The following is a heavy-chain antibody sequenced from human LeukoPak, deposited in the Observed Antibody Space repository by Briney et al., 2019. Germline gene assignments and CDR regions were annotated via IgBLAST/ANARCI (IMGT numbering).Heavy chain of an antibody. D-gene: IGHD3-22*01. Sequence: GGSLRLSCAASGFTFSSYGMHWVRQAPGKGLEWVAFIRYDGSNKYYADSVKGRFTISRDNSKNTLYLQMNSLRAEDTAVYYCAKGKLRTDYYDSSGLDYWGQGTLVTVSS. CDR3: AKGKLRTDYYDSSGLDY. V-gene: IGHV3-30*02. CDR2: IRYDGSNK. CDR1: GFTFSSYG. J-gene: IGHJ4*02.